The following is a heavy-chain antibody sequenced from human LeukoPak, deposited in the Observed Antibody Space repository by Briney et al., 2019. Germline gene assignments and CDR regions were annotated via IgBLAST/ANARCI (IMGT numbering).Heavy chain of an antibody. D-gene: IGHD3-22*01. Sequence: PSETLSLTCTVSGGSITSGDYYWSWIRQPPGKGLEWIAYMYYSGSTYYNPSLKSRVTMSADTSKNQFSLKLSSVTAADTAVYYCARPYYYDSRIDPWGRGTLVTVSS. CDR3: ARPYYYDSRIDP. CDR2: MYYSGST. CDR1: GGSITSGDYY. V-gene: IGHV4-30-4*01. J-gene: IGHJ5*02.